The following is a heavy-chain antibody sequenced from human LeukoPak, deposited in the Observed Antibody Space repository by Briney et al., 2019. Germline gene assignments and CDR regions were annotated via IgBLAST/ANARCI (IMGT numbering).Heavy chain of an antibody. D-gene: IGHD2-8*01. CDR1: GFTFSDHA. V-gene: IGHV3-30*04. Sequence: GSLRLSCTASGFTFSDHAMHWVRQAPGKGLEWVTVISYHARDQFYADSVKGRFTVSRDNSRNTLYLQMNSLRAEDSAVYYCAAQPCINGICYLDSWGQGTLVTVSS. CDR3: AAQPCINGICYLDS. J-gene: IGHJ4*02. CDR2: ISYHARDQ.